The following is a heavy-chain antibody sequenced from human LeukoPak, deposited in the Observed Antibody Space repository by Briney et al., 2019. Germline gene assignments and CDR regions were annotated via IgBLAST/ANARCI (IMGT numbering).Heavy chain of an antibody. D-gene: IGHD4-17*01. CDR1: GYSFATYW. J-gene: IGHJ4*02. Sequence: GESLKVSCKGSGYSFATYWIGWVRQMPGKGLEWMGIIYPGDSDIRYSPSFQGQVTISADKSISTAYLQWSTLKASDTAMYYCARRETTVTPFDYWGQGTLVTVSS. V-gene: IGHV5-51*01. CDR3: ARRETTVTPFDY. CDR2: IYPGDSDI.